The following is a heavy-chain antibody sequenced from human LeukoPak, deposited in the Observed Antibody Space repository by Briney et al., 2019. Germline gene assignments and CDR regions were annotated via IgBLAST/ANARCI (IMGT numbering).Heavy chain of an antibody. J-gene: IGHJ6*03. CDR1: GFTLSDHY. V-gene: IGHV3-72*01. Sequence: GGSLRLSCATSGFTLSDHYMDWVRQAPGKGLEWVGRSRNKANSYTTEYAASVKDRFTISRDDSKNTLYLQMNSLKTEDTAVYYCARSSSTVVVTSDTCYSYYYYMDVWGKGATVTVSS. D-gene: IGHD2-2*01. CDR2: SRNKANSYTT. CDR3: ARSSSTVVVTSDTCYSYYYYMDV.